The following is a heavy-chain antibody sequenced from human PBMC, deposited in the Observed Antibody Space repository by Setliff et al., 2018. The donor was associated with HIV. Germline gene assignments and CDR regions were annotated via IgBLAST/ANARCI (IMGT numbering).Heavy chain of an antibody. Sequence: SVKVSCKVSGDTFSRYALSWIRQAPGQGLEWMGGIIPVYGTPKYAQKMQGRVTITTIESTSTAYMELTSLRSDDTAVYYCARIRGVIADASDIWGQGTMVTVSS. CDR2: IIPVYGTP. J-gene: IGHJ3*02. CDR3: ARIRGVIADASDI. D-gene: IGHD3-10*01. V-gene: IGHV1-69*05. CDR1: GDTFSRYA.